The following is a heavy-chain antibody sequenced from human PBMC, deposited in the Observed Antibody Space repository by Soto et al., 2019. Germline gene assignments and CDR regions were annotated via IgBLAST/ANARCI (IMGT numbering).Heavy chain of an antibody. V-gene: IGHV3-23*01. J-gene: IGHJ4*02. CDR2: ISGSDDST. CDR1: GFTFSSYA. Sequence: EVQLLESGGGFVQPGASLRLSCAASGFTFSSYAMSWVRQAPGKGLEWVSVISGSDDSTYYADSVKGRFTISRDNSKNTLYLQMNRLRAEDTAVYYCAKRSSSSTFDYWGQGTLVTVSS. D-gene: IGHD6-6*01. CDR3: AKRSSSSTFDY.